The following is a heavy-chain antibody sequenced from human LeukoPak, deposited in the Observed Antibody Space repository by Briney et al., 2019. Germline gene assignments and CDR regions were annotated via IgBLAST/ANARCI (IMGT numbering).Heavy chain of an antibody. D-gene: IGHD3-16*01. V-gene: IGHV3-43*02. Sequence: GGSLRLSCAASGFTFDFSAMHWLRQAPGKGLESVSLITKDDGSTYYADSVKGRFTISRDNSKNSLYLQMNSLRTEDTAFYYCAKDSRGAAFWGEFEYWGQGTLVIVSS. CDR2: ITKDDGST. J-gene: IGHJ4*02. CDR1: GFTFDFSA. CDR3: AKDSRGAAFWGEFEY.